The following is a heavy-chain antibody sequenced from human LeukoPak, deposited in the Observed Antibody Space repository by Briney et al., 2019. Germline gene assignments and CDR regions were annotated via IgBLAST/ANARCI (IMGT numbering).Heavy chain of an antibody. CDR3: ARDMSSSWQYRFDP. D-gene: IGHD6-13*01. V-gene: IGHV3-23*01. CDR2: ISGSGGST. Sequence: PGGSLRLSCAASGFTFSSYAMSWVRQAPGKGLEWVSAISGSGGSTYYADSVKGRFTISRDNSKNTLYLQMNSLRAEDTAVYYCARDMSSSWQYRFDPWGQGTLVTVSS. J-gene: IGHJ5*02. CDR1: GFTFSSYA.